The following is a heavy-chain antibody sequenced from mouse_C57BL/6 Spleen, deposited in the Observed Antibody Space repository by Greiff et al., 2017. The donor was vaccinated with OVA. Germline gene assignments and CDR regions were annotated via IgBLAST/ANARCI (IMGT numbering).Heavy chain of an antibody. J-gene: IGHJ2*01. CDR1: GYAFSSSW. Sequence: QVQLQQSGPELVKPGASVKISCKASGYAFSSSWMNWVKQRPGKGLEWIGRIYPGDGDTKYNGKFKGKATLTADKSSSTAYMQLSSLTSEDSAVYFCARDIYSNYFFDYWGQGTTLTVSS. CDR2: IYPGDGDT. D-gene: IGHD2-5*01. CDR3: ARDIYSNYFFDY. V-gene: IGHV1-82*01.